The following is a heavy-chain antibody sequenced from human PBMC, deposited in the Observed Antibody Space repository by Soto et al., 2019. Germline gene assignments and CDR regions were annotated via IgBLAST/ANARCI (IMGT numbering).Heavy chain of an antibody. D-gene: IGHD3-16*01. CDR3: ARDPGYGRGISFDP. Sequence: PGGSLRLSCAASGFSVSDNYMSWVRQAPGKGLEWISVIYSSGDTYYADSVKGRLTIFRDNSRNTLYLQINDLRVEDTAIYYCARDPGYGRGISFDPRAQGIPVTVSS. J-gene: IGHJ5*02. V-gene: IGHV3-66*01. CDR2: IYSSGDT. CDR1: GFSVSDNY.